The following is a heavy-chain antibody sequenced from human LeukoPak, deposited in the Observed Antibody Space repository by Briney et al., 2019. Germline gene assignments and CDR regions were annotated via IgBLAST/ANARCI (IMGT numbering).Heavy chain of an antibody. CDR2: ISSSSYT. J-gene: IGHJ4*02. CDR3: ARDFCSAGSCYPDN. V-gene: IGHV3-11*06. CDR1: GFTFSDYY. D-gene: IGHD2-15*01. Sequence: GGSLRLSCAASGFTFSDYYMSWIRRAPGKGLEWVSYISSSSYTNYADSVKGRFTISRDNSKNTLYLQMNSLRVEDTAVYYCARDFCSAGSCYPDNWGQGTLVTVSS.